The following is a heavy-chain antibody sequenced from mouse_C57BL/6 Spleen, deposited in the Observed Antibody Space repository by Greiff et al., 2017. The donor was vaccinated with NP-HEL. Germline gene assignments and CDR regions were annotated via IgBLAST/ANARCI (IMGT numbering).Heavy chain of an antibody. J-gene: IGHJ2*01. CDR2: IDPSDSYT. CDR1: GYTFTSYW. V-gene: IGHV1-50*01. D-gene: IGHD2-3*01. Sequence: QVQLQQPGAELVKPGASVKLSCKASGYTFTSYWMQWVKQRPGQGLEWIGEIDPSDSYTNYNQKFKGKATLTVDTSSSTAYMQLSSLTSEDSAVYYCARWDDGYSIDYWGQGTTLTVSS. CDR3: ARWDDGYSIDY.